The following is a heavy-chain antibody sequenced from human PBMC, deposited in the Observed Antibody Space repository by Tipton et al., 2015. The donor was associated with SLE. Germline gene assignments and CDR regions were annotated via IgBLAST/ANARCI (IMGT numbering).Heavy chain of an antibody. Sequence: TLSLTCTVSGGSISSGSYYWGWIRQPPGKGLEWIVSVYYTGSTYNNPSLKSRVSVSVDTSKTQFSLKLTSVTAADTAVYYCARTMTRPLMWYDPWGQGTLVTFS. J-gene: IGHJ5*02. CDR1: GGSISSGSYY. CDR3: ARTMTRPLMWYDP. CDR2: VYYTGST. D-gene: IGHD5-24*01. V-gene: IGHV4-39*07.